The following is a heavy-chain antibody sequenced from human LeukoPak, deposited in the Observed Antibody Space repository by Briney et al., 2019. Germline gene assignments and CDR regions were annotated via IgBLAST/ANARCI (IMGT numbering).Heavy chain of an antibody. CDR2: IIPIYGTA. V-gene: IGHV1-69*05. J-gene: IGHJ4*02. Sequence: GASVTVSCMASGGTFSSYAIRWLRQAAGQGLEWMGGIIPIYGTANYAQNSQVRVTITTDTYTSKAYMELRSLRADDTAVYYCARDRSVYDIWTGYYPSYFDYWGQGTLVTVSS. D-gene: IGHD3-9*01. CDR3: ARDRSVYDIWTGYYPSYFDY. CDR1: GGTFSSYA.